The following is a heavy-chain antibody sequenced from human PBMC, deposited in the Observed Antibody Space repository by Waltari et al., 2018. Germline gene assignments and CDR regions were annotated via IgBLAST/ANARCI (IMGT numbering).Heavy chain of an antibody. V-gene: IGHV1-69*05. D-gene: IGHD2-15*01. J-gene: IGHJ3*02. CDR3: ATGAGGYCSGGSCYRRAFDI. CDR1: GGTFSSYA. CDR2: IIPIFGTA. Sequence: QVQLVQSGAEVKKPGSSVQVSCKASGGTFSSYAISWVRQAPGQGLEWMGGIIPIFGTANYAQKFQGRVTITTDESTSTAYMELSSLRSEDTAVYYCATGAGGYCSGGSCYRRAFDIWGQGTMVTVSS.